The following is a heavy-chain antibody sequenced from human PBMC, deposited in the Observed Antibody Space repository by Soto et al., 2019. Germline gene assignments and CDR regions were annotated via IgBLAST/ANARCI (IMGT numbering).Heavy chain of an antibody. V-gene: IGHV3-30-3*01. Sequence: QVQLVESGGGVVQPGRSLRLSCAASGFTFSSYAMHWVRQAPGKGLEWVAVISYDGSNKYDADSVKGRFTISRDNSKNTLYLQMNSLRAEDTAVYYCAREGRGDAFDIWGQGTMVTVSS. CDR1: GFTFSSYA. CDR3: AREGRGDAFDI. CDR2: ISYDGSNK. J-gene: IGHJ3*02. D-gene: IGHD1-26*01.